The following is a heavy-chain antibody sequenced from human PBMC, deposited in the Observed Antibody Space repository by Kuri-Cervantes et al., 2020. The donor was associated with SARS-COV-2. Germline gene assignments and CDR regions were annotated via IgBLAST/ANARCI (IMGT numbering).Heavy chain of an antibody. D-gene: IGHD5-12*01. CDR1: GDSIATENSY. CDR3: ARDSWATGKLDY. V-gene: IGHV4-39*02. Sequence: GSLRLSCTVSGDSIATENSYWAWIRQPPEKGLEVIGTISHSGRSNYNPSLESRITMSLDTSKNQFSLKLNSVTAADTAVYYCARDSWATGKLDYWGQGSLVTVSS. CDR2: ISHSGRS. J-gene: IGHJ4*02.